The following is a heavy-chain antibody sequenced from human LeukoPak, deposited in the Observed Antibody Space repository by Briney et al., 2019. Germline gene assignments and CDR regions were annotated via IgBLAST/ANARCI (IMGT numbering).Heavy chain of an antibody. CDR3: ARGGCSGGSRLLDY. Sequence: GGSLRLSCAASGFTFSSYAMHWVRQAPGKGLEWVAVISYDGSNKYYADSVKGRFTISRDNSKNTLYLQMNSLRAEDTAVYYCARGGCSGGSRLLDYWGQGTLVTVSS. V-gene: IGHV3-30-3*01. CDR2: ISYDGSNK. J-gene: IGHJ4*02. CDR1: GFTFSSYA. D-gene: IGHD2-15*01.